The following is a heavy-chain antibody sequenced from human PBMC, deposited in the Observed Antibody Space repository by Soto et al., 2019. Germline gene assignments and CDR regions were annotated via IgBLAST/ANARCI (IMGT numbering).Heavy chain of an antibody. D-gene: IGHD3-9*01. Sequence: SVKVSCKASGGTFSSYAISWVRQAPGQGLEWMGGIIPIFGTANYAQKFQGRVTITADESTSTAYMELSSLRSEDTAVYYCARDGYILSALYYFDYWGKGTLVTVPS. CDR1: GGTFSSYA. CDR2: IIPIFGTA. J-gene: IGHJ4*02. CDR3: ARDGYILSALYYFDY. V-gene: IGHV1-69*13.